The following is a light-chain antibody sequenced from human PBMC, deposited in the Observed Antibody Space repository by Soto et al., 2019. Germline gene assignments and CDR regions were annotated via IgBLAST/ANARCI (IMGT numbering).Light chain of an antibody. CDR3: SSYTSSSTLYV. CDR2: DVI. CDR1: SSDVGGYNY. J-gene: IGLJ1*01. V-gene: IGLV2-14*01. Sequence: QSALTQPASVSGSPGQSITISCTGTSSDVGGYNYVSWYQQHPGKAPKLMIYDVINRPSGVSNRFSGSKSDNTASLTISGLQDEDEADYYCSSYTSSSTLYVFGTGTKLTVL.